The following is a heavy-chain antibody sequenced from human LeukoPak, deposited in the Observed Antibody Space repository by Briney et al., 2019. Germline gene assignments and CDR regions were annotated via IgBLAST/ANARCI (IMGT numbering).Heavy chain of an antibody. D-gene: IGHD3-9*01. Sequence: SETLSLTCAVYSGSFSGYYWSWIRQPPGKGLEWIGEINHSGSTNYNPSLKSRVTISVDTSKNQFSLKLSSVTAADTDVYYCARAPLAGYSLISGGIDYWGQGTLVTVSS. CDR1: SGSFSGYY. CDR2: INHSGST. V-gene: IGHV4-34*01. J-gene: IGHJ4*02. CDR3: ARAPLAGYSLISGGIDY.